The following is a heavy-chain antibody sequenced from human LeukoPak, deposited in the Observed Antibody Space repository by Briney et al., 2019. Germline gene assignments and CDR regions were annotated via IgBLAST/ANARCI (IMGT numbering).Heavy chain of an antibody. V-gene: IGHV4-59*02. J-gene: IGHJ4*02. CDR1: GAPVSSYY. D-gene: IGHD2-21*01. CDR2: IYYGWSS. Sequence: SETLSLPCTVSGAPVSSYYWSWIRQSPKKGLEWIGYIYYGWSSSYNPSLQSRVSISLDTAKNQFSLKMTSVTAADTAVYYCAKLLGEEYWGEGSLVVVSA. CDR3: AKLLGEEY.